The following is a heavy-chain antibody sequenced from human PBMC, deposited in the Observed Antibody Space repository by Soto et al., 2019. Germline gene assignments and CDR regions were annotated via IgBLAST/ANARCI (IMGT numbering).Heavy chain of an antibody. V-gene: IGHV1-2*02. CDR2: INTNSGAT. CDR1: GYTFTGYF. J-gene: IGHJ5*02. Sequence: QVQLMQSGAEMKKPGASVKVSCKASGYTFTGYFMHWVQQAPGQGLEWMGWINTNSGATKYAHKFQGRVTMTRDTSISTAYMELSGLTSDDTAVYFCARGGGTILAPLPWGQGTLVTVSS. D-gene: IGHD3-3*01. CDR3: ARGGGTILAPLP.